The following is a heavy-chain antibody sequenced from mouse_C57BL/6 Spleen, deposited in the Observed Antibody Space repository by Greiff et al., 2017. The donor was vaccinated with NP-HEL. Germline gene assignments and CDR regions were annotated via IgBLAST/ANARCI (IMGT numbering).Heavy chain of an antibody. CDR2: ISSGSSTI. CDR1: GFTFSDYG. J-gene: IGHJ4*01. V-gene: IGHV5-17*01. D-gene: IGHD2-2*01. Sequence: EVKVVESGGGLVKPGGSLKLSCAASGFTFSDYGMHWVRQAPEKGLEWVAYISSGSSTIYYADTVKGRFTISRDNAKNTLFLQMTSLRSEDTAMYYCARRAGYHYAMDYWGQGTSVTVSS. CDR3: ARRAGYHYAMDY.